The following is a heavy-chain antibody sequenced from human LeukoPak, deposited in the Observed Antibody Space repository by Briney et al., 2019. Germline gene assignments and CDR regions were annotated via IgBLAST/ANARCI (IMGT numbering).Heavy chain of an antibody. CDR1: GGSISSYY. V-gene: IGHV4-59*01. D-gene: IGHD6-13*01. Sequence: PSETLSLTCTASGGSISSYYWSWIRQPPGKGLEWIGYIYYSGSTNYNPSLKSRVTISVDTSKNQFSLKLSSVTAADTAVYYCARELTIAAADDAFDIWGQGTMVTVSS. CDR2: IYYSGST. CDR3: ARELTIAAADDAFDI. J-gene: IGHJ3*02.